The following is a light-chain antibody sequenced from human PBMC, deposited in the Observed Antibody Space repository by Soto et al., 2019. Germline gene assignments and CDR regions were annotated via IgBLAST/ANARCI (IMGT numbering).Light chain of an antibody. V-gene: IGLV1-51*01. J-gene: IGLJ3*02. CDR3: GTWDTSLNAWV. CDR1: SSNVGHSY. CDR2: DNN. Sequence: QSVLTQPPSVSAAPGQRFTISCSGSSSNVGHSYVSWYQHLPGTAPKLLIFDNNNRPSGIPDRFTGSKSGTSATLAITGLQTGDGADYYCGTWDTSLNAWVFGGGTKVTVL.